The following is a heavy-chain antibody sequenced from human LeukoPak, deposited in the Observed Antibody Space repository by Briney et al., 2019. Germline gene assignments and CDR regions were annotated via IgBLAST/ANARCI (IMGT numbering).Heavy chain of an antibody. CDR2: INHSGST. CDR3: ARGRGSWYD. V-gene: IGHV4-34*01. J-gene: IGHJ4*02. CDR1: GGSFNGYY. D-gene: IGHD6-13*01. Sequence: SETLSLTCAVYGGSFNGYYWSWIRQPPGKGLEWIGEINHSGSTNYNPSLKSRVTISVDTSKNQFSLKLSSVTAADTAVYYCARGRGSWYDWGQGTLVTVSS.